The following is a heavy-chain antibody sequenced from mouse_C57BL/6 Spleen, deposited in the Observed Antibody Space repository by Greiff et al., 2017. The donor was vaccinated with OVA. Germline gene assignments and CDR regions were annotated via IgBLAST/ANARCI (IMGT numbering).Heavy chain of an antibody. CDR3: ARGYGSTHFDY. V-gene: IGHV1-53*01. CDR2: INPSNGGT. J-gene: IGHJ2*01. D-gene: IGHD1-1*01. CDR1: GYTFTSYW. Sequence: QVHVKQPGTELVKPGASVKLSCKASGYTFTSYWMHWVKQRPGQGLEWIGNINPSNGGTNYNEKFKSKATLTVDKSSSTAYMQLSSLTSEDSAVYYCARGYGSTHFDYWGQGTTLTVSS.